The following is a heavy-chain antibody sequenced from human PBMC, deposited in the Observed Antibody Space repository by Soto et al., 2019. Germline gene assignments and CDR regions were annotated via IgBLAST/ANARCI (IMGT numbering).Heavy chain of an antibody. J-gene: IGHJ6*02. V-gene: IGHV3-23*01. D-gene: IGHD1-26*01. CDR3: VKSGVGSTPSFFFYGMDV. CDR1: GFTFSSYA. CDR2: ISGSGGST. Sequence: EVQLLESGGGLVQPGGSLRLSCAASGFTFSSYAMLWVRQAPGKGLEWVSAISGSGGSTYYADSVNGRFTISRDNSKNTLYLQKNDLRAEDTAGYYCVKSGVGSTPSFFFYGMDVWGQGTTVTVSS.